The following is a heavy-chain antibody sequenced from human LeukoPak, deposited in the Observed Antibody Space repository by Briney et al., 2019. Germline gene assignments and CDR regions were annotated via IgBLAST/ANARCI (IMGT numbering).Heavy chain of an antibody. CDR2: IYYSGST. CDR3: ARSYSSSLVFDY. V-gene: IGHV4-31*03. Sequence: SETLSLTCTVSGGSISSGGYYWSWIRQHPGKGLEWIGDIYYSGSTYYNPSLKSRVTISVDTSKNQFSLKLSSVTAADTAVYYCARSYSSSLVFDYWGQGTLVTVSS. J-gene: IGHJ4*02. D-gene: IGHD6-13*01. CDR1: GGSISSGGYY.